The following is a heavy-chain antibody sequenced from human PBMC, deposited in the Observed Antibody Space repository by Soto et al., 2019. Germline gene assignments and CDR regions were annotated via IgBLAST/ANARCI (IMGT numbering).Heavy chain of an antibody. CDR3: ARLRDYYDSSGYFSEALDY. CDR1: GDRVSSNSAA. CDR2: TYYRSKWYN. Sequence: SQTLSLTCAISGDRVSSNSAAWNWIRQSPSRGLEWLGRTYYRSKWYNDYAVSVKSRITINPVTSKNQFSLQLNSVTPEDTAVYFCARLRDYYDSSGYFSEALDYWGQGTLVTVSS. J-gene: IGHJ4*02. D-gene: IGHD3-22*01. V-gene: IGHV6-1*01.